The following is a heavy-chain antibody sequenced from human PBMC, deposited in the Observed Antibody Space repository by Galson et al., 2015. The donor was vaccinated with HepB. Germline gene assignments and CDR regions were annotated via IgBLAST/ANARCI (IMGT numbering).Heavy chain of an antibody. CDR1: GGTFSSYT. Sequence: SVKVSCKASGGTFSSYTINWVRQAPGQGLEWMGGIIPILGTTNYAQKFQGRVTITADKSTSTAYMELSSLRSEDTAVYYCARAFNYMDVWGKGTTVTVSS. V-gene: IGHV1-69*08. CDR3: ARAFNYMDV. CDR2: IIPILGTT. J-gene: IGHJ6*03.